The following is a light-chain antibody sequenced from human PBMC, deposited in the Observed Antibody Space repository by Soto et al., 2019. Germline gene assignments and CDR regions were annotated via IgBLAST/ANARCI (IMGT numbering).Light chain of an antibody. Sequence: IQMTQSPSSLSASVGDRVTITCRASQGISNYVAWFQQKPGNAPKSLIYAASSMQSGVPSKFSGSGYGTDFTLTISSLQPEDVATYYCQQYINYPLTFGGGTKVEI. CDR1: QGISNY. J-gene: IGKJ4*01. CDR2: AAS. V-gene: IGKV1-16*02. CDR3: QQYINYPLT.